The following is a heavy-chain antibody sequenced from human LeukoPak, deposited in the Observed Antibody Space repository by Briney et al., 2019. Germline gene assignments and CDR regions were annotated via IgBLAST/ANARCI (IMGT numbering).Heavy chain of an antibody. J-gene: IGHJ6*03. Sequence: PGGPLRLSCAASGFTFSDYYMSWIRQAPGKGLEWVSYISSSGSTIYYADSVKGRFTISRDNAKNSLYLQMNSLRAEDTAVYYCAKGTMGSNYYYYYMDVWGKGTTVTVSS. CDR2: ISSSGSTI. V-gene: IGHV3-11*04. D-gene: IGHD2-8*01. CDR1: GFTFSDYY. CDR3: AKGTMGSNYYYYYMDV.